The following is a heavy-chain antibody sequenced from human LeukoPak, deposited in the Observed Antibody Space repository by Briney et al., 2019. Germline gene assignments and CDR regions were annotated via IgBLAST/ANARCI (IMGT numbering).Heavy chain of an antibody. J-gene: IGHJ6*02. CDR3: VREVGVTYVMDA. CDR1: VFTFNTYA. Sequence: GRTLRLPRAASVFTFNTYAMHCVRQAPGKALEGVADISLDGKNKYYTESVKDQFTIPRDNSKNTLCLQMNSLRAEDTAVYYCVREVGVTYVMDAWGQGTTVTVS. D-gene: IGHD1-26*01. V-gene: IGHV3-30*04. CDR2: ISLDGKNK.